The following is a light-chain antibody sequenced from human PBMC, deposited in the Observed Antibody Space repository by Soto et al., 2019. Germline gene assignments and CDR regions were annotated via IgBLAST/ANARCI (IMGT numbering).Light chain of an antibody. CDR1: SSDVGGYNY. CDR2: DVS. V-gene: IGLV2-14*01. Sequence: HSVLTQAASVSGFPGQSISISCTGTSSDVGGYNYVSWYQQHPGKAPKFMIYDVSNRPSGVSTRFSGSKSGNTASLTISGLQAEDEADYYCNSYTTSNTRQIVFGTGTKVTVL. J-gene: IGLJ1*01. CDR3: NSYTTSNTRQIV.